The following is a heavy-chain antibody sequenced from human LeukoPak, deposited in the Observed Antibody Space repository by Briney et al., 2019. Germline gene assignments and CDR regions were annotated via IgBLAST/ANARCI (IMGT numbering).Heavy chain of an antibody. Sequence: GGSLRLSCAASGFTFSDYYMSWIRQAPGKGLEWVSYISSSGSTIYYADSVKGRFTISRDNAKNTLYLQMNSLRAEDTAVYYCARDDFPTYYYDSGGYYPPGYWGQGTLVTVSS. V-gene: IGHV3-11*04. CDR3: ARDDFPTYYYDSGGYYPPGY. CDR1: GFTFSDYY. J-gene: IGHJ4*02. D-gene: IGHD3-22*01. CDR2: ISSSGSTI.